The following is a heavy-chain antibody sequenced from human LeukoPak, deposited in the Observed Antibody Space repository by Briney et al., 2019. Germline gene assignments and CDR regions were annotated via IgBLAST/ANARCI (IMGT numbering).Heavy chain of an antibody. CDR2: INPNSGGT. D-gene: IGHD3-10*01. Sequence: ASVKVSCKASGYTFTGYYMHWVRQAPGQGLEWMGWINPNSGGTNYAQKFQGRVTMTRDTSISTAYMELSRLRSDDTAVYYCAVSRTPHGSGSYEVDYWGQGTLVTVSS. V-gene: IGHV1-2*02. CDR3: AVSRTPHGSGSYEVDY. J-gene: IGHJ4*02. CDR1: GYTFTGYY.